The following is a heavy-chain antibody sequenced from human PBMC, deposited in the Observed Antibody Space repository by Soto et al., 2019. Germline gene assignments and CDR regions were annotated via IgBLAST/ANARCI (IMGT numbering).Heavy chain of an antibody. CDR2: IYYRGST. Sequence: PSATPSLTYSDAGVCVSYAYWSWIRATPGKGLEYIGYIYYRGSTNYNPSLKSRVTMSVDTSRNQFSLKVNSVTAADTAVYYCARQQLLPLYSSLAVWGQGTTVTGS. CDR3: ARQQLLPLYSSLAV. D-gene: IGHD6-13*01. V-gene: IGHV4-59*02. J-gene: IGHJ6*02. CDR1: GVCVSYAY.